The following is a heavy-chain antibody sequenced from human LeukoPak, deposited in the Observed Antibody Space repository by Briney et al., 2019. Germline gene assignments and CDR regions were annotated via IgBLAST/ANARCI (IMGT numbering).Heavy chain of an antibody. V-gene: IGHV4-59*01. CDR3: ARGRSSMVRGYYYYYMDL. CDR2: IYYSGST. Sequence: SETLSLTCTVSGGSISSYYWSWIRQPPGKGLEWIGYIYYSGSTNYNPSLKSRVTMSVDTSKNQFSLKLSSVTTADTAVYYCARGRSSMVRGYYYYYMDLWGQGTTVTISS. D-gene: IGHD3-10*01. CDR1: GGSISSYY. J-gene: IGHJ6*03.